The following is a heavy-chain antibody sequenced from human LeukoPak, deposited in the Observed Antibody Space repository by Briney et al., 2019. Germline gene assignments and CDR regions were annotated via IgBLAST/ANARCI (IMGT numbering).Heavy chain of an antibody. D-gene: IGHD4-23*01. CDR2: ISYDGNKK. J-gene: IGHJ4*02. V-gene: IGHV3-30*18. Sequence: GALRLSCAASGFTFSSHGIHWVRQAPGKGLEWVAVISYDGNKKYYADSVRGRFTISRDNSKNTLYLQMNSLRPEDTAVYHCAKEYTNSVDYFDYWGQGTLVTVSS. CDR3: AKEYTNSVDYFDY. CDR1: GFTFSSHG.